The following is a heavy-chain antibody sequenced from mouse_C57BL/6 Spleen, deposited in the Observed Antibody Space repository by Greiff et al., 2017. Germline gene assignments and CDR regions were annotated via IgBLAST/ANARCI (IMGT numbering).Heavy chain of an antibody. CDR2: ISSGGDYI. CDR3: TVATVVAGGFDY. V-gene: IGHV5-9-1*02. D-gene: IGHD1-1*01. CDR1: GFTFSSYA. J-gene: IGHJ2*01. Sequence: EVKLVESGEGLVKPGGSLKLSCAASGFTFSSYAMSWVRQTPEKRLEWVAYISSGGDYIYYADTVKGRFTISRDNARNTLYLQMSSLKSEDTAMYYCTVATVVAGGFDYWGQGTTLTVSS.